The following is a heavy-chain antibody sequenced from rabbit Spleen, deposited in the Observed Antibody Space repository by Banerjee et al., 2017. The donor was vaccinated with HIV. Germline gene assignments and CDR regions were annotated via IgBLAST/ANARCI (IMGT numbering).Heavy chain of an antibody. V-gene: IGHV1S45*01. CDR1: GFSLSNYYY. D-gene: IGHD8-1*01. CDR2: IDTSTGTFT. J-gene: IGHJ4*01. CDR3: ARDGDAGSGWYSYYFNL. Sequence: QEQLVESGGGLVQPGASLTLTCKASGFSLSNYYYMCWVRQAPGKGLEWIACIDTSTGTFTYYASWARGRLTISKTSSTTVTLQMTSLTAADTATYFCARDGDAGSGWYSYYFNLWGQGTLVTVS.